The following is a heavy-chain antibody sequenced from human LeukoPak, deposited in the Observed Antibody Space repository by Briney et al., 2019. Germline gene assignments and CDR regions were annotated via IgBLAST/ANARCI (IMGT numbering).Heavy chain of an antibody. CDR1: GFIFSSYA. CDR2: IDRNGRNT. J-gene: IGHJ4*02. D-gene: IGHD4/OR15-4a*01. CDR3: VKEMLTTTSAFDY. V-gene: IGHV3-64D*09. Sequence: GGSLRLSCSASGFIFSSYAMHWVRLAPGKGLEYVSTIDRNGRNTYYADSVRGRFTISRDNSKNTLYLQMRSLRAEDTAVYYCVKEMLTTTSAFDYWGQGSLVTVSS.